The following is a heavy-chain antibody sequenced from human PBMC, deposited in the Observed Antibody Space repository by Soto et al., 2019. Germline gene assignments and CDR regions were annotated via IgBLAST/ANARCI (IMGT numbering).Heavy chain of an antibody. J-gene: IGHJ4*02. CDR2: ISGGGDAT. D-gene: IGHD6-6*01. CDR3: AKNIHSSSGSDY. CDR1: GFTFNNFA. V-gene: IGHV3-23*01. Sequence: LRLSFAATGFTFNNFAMNWVRQGPGKGLEWVSGISGGGDATRYADSVKGRFTISRDNAESMVYLDMYSLIPDDTAIYYCAKNIHSSSGSDYRGPAPPDTVST.